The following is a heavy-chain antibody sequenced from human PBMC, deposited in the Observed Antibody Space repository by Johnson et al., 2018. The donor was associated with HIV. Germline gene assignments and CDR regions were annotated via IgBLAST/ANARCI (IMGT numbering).Heavy chain of an antibody. Sequence: QVQLVESGGGVVQPGRSLRLSCAASGFTFSYYAIHLVRQAPGKGLEWVAVISYDGSKTHYADSVRGRFTISRDNSKNTLYLQMNSLRAEDTAVYYCARDIGIAARRLNAFDIWGQGTMVTVSS. J-gene: IGHJ3*02. CDR1: GFTFSYYA. CDR3: ARDIGIAARRLNAFDI. CDR2: ISYDGSKT. D-gene: IGHD6-6*01. V-gene: IGHV3-30-3*01.